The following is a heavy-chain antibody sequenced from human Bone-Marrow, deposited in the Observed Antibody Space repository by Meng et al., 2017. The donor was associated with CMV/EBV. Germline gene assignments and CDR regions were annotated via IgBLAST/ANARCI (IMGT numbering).Heavy chain of an antibody. CDR2: INHSGST. J-gene: IGHJ5*02. D-gene: IGHD6-13*01. CDR1: GGSFSGYY. CDR3: APLTSIAAAGNWFDP. V-gene: IGHV4-34*01. Sequence: SETLSLTCAVYGGSFSGYYWSWIRQPPGKGLEWIGEINHSGSTNYNPSLKSRVTISVDTSKNQFSLKLSSVTAADTAVYYCAPLTSIAAAGNWFDPWGQGPLVTIFS.